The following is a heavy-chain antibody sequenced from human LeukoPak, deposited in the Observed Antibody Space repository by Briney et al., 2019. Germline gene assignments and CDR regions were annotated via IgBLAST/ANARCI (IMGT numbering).Heavy chain of an antibody. V-gene: IGHV3-21*01. Sequence: GSLRLSCAASGFTFSSYSMNWVRQAPGKGLEWVSSISSSSSYIYYADSVKGRFTISRDNAKNSLYPQMNSLRAEDTAVYYCARAIVVPAEYYYYGMDVWGQGTTVTVSS. CDR2: ISSSSSYI. CDR1: GFTFSSYS. CDR3: ARAIVVPAEYYYYGMDV. D-gene: IGHD2-2*01. J-gene: IGHJ6*02.